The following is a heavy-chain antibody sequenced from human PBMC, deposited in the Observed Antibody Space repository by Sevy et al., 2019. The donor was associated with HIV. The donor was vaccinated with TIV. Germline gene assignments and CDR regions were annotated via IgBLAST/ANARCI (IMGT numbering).Heavy chain of an antibody. V-gene: IGHV3-49*03. CDR2: IRSKAYCGTT. D-gene: IGHD3-22*01. CDR3: TRGNVVVVIVFDY. J-gene: IGHJ4*02. CDR1: GFTFGDYA. Sequence: GGSLRLSCTASGFTFGDYAMSWFRQAPGKGLEWVDFIRSKAYCGTTEYAASVKGRFTISRDDSKSIAYLQMNSLKTEDTAVYYCTRGNVVVVIVFDYWGQGTLVTVSS.